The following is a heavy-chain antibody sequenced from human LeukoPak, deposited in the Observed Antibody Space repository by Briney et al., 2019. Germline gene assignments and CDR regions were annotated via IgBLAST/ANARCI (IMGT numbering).Heavy chain of an antibody. V-gene: IGHV3-7*03. J-gene: IGHJ6*02. CDR2: IKQDGSEK. Sequence: GGYLRLSCAASGFTFNTYWMSWVRQAPGKGLEWLANIKQDGSEKYYVDSVKGRFTISRDNAKNSLYLQMNSLRAEDTAVYYCARAEYCYYCGMDVWGQGTTVTVSS. CDR3: ARAEYCYYCGMDV. CDR1: GFTFNTYW. D-gene: IGHD2/OR15-2a*01.